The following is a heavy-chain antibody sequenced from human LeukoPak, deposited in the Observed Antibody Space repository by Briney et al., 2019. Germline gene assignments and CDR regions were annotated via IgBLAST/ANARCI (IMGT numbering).Heavy chain of an antibody. CDR3: ARVWGGWLDAFDI. V-gene: IGHV1-46*01. Sequence: ASVKVSCKASGYTFTGYYIHWVRQAPGQGLEWMGIINPSGGSTTYAQKFQGRVTMTRDTSTSTVYMELSSLRSEDTAVYYCARVWGGWLDAFDIWGQGTMVTVSS. CDR2: INPSGGST. D-gene: IGHD3-16*01. J-gene: IGHJ3*02. CDR1: GYTFTGYY.